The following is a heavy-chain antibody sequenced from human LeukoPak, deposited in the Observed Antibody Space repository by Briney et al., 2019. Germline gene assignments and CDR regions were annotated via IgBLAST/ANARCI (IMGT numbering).Heavy chain of an antibody. Sequence: GGSLRLSCAASGFTFSSYWMSWVRQAPGKGLELGANIEQDWSEEYYGDSVKGRFTISRDNAKNSLYLQMNSLTAEDTAVYYCARLLSNYYYYYMDVWGKGTTVTVSS. V-gene: IGHV3-7*01. CDR1: GFTFSSYW. CDR3: ARLLSNYYYYYMDV. CDR2: IEQDWSEE. D-gene: IGHD2/OR15-2a*01. J-gene: IGHJ6*03.